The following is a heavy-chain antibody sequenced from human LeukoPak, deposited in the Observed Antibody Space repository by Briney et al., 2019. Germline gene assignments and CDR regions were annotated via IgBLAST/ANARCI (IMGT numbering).Heavy chain of an antibody. Sequence: PSETLSLTCTVSGGSISGYYWSWIRQPPGKGLEWIGEINHSGSTNYNPSLKSRVTISVDTSKNQFSLKLSSVTAADTAVYYCARGTGLRFLEWLSNYYMDVWGKGTTVTVSS. V-gene: IGHV4-34*01. J-gene: IGHJ6*03. CDR1: GGSISGYY. D-gene: IGHD3-3*01. CDR3: ARGTGLRFLEWLSNYYMDV. CDR2: INHSGST.